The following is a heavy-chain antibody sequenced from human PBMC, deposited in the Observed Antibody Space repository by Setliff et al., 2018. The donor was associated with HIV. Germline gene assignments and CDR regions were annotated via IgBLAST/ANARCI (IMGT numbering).Heavy chain of an antibody. Sequence: SETLSLTCTVSNDSINYQYWSWIRQPPGKGLEWIGYMYYSGNTNYNPSLKSRVTISVDTSKNQFSLNLTSVTAADTAVYYCASRVYYYDSNNFLREEGFDPWGQGTLVTVSS. V-gene: IGHV4-59*08. CDR2: MYYSGNT. D-gene: IGHD3-22*01. J-gene: IGHJ5*02. CDR1: NDSINYQY. CDR3: ASRVYYYDSNNFLREEGFDP.